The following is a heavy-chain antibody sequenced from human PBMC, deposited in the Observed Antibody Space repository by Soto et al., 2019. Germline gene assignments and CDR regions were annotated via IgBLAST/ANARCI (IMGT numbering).Heavy chain of an antibody. CDR2: IYYSGST. J-gene: IGHJ3*02. V-gene: IGHV4-59*01. CDR1: GGSISSYY. D-gene: IGHD1-26*01. Sequence: SETLSLTCTVSGGSISSYYWSWIRQPPGKGLEWIGYIYYSGSTNYNPSLKSRVTISVDTSKNQFSLKLSSVTAADTAVYYCARGGGVSGSYLTPLGAFDIWGQRTMVTVSS. CDR3: ARGGGVSGSYLTPLGAFDI.